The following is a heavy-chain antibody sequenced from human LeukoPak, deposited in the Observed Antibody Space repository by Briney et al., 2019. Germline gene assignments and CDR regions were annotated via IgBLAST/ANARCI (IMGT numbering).Heavy chain of an antibody. J-gene: IGHJ2*01. CDR1: GFTFTSYA. D-gene: IGHD1-1*01. V-gene: IGHV3-23*01. Sequence: GGSLRLSCGASGFTFTSYAMSWIRQAPGKGLEWVSAISGGGENTYYGDSVKGRFTISRDNSKNTLYLQMNSLRAEDTATYYCAKPRAMTTGVGRYFDLWGRGTLVTVSS. CDR2: ISGGGENT. CDR3: AKPRAMTTGVGRYFDL.